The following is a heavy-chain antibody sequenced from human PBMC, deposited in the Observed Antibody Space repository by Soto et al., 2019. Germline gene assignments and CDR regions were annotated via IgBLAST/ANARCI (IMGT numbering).Heavy chain of an antibody. Sequence: EVQLVESGGGLVKPGGSLRLSCAASGFSFSTAWMSWVRQAPGKGLEWVGRIKTATEGGTTNFAAPVKGRFTISRDDSKNMLYLQMNSLKTGDTAVYYCSTRGGYWGQGTLVTVSS. V-gene: IGHV3-15*06. J-gene: IGHJ4*02. CDR3: STRGGY. D-gene: IGHD3-16*01. CDR1: GFSFSTAW. CDR2: IKTATEGGTT.